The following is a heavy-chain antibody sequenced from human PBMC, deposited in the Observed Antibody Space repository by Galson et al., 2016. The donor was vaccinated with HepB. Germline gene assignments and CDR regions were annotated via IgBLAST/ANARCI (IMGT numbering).Heavy chain of an antibody. D-gene: IGHD6-19*01. CDR3: ARDNTGWYEGDY. Sequence: SVKVSCKASGYTFTSYYVHWVRRAPGQGLKWMGMINPSGGSTTYAQKFQDRVTLTRDTSTSTVYMQLSSLKSEDTAMYYCARDNTGWYEGDYWGQGTLVTVS. V-gene: IGHV1-46*01. CDR1: GYTFTSYY. CDR2: INPSGGST. J-gene: IGHJ4*02.